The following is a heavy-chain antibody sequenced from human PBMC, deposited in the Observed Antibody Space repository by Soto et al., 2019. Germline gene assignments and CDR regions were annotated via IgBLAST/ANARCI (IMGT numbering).Heavy chain of an antibody. D-gene: IGHD4-17*01. CDR2: IYYSGST. V-gene: IGHV4-59*01. CDR3: ARMICPHCDYYCHWYFDR. CDR1: GGSISSYY. Sequence: PSETLSLTCTVSGGSISSYYWSWIRQPPGKGLEWIGYIYYSGSTNYNPSLKSRVTVSVDTSKNQFSLKLSSVTAADTAVYYCARMICPHCDYYCHWYFDRWGRGTLVTVSS. J-gene: IGHJ2*01.